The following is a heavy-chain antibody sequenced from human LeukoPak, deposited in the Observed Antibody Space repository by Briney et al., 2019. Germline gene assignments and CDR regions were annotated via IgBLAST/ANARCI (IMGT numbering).Heavy chain of an antibody. CDR3: ARKGLPDY. J-gene: IGHJ4*02. V-gene: IGHV3-7*01. Sequence: PGGSPRLSCAASGFTFSDYWMAWVRQAPGKGLEWMANIKQDGSQTYYVDSVKGRFTISRDNAKNSLYLQMNSLRAEDTALYYCARKGLPDYWGQGTLVTVSS. CDR1: GFTFSDYW. CDR2: IKQDGSQT.